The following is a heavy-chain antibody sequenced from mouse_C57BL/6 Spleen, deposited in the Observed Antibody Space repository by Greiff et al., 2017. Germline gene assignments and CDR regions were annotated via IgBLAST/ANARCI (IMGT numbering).Heavy chain of an antibody. Sequence: EVKLQESEGGLVQPGSSMKLSCTASGFTFSDYYMAWVRQVPEKGLEWVANINYDGSSTYYLDSLKSRFIISRDNAKNILYLQMSSLKSEDTATYYCARANGVYDYDVGVWYFDVWGTGTTVTVSS. V-gene: IGHV5-16*01. CDR1: GFTFSDYY. CDR2: INYDGSST. J-gene: IGHJ1*03. CDR3: ARANGVYDYDVGVWYFDV. D-gene: IGHD2-4*01.